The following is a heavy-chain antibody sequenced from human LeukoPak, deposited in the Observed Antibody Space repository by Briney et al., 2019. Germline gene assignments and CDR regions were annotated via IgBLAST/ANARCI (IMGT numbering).Heavy chain of an antibody. D-gene: IGHD2-15*01. V-gene: IGHV4-38-2*02. J-gene: IGHJ4*02. CDR2: IYHTGNT. Sequence: SETLSLTCSVSGYSISSGYYYWGWIRQTPRKGLEWIASIYHTGNTYYKPSLRSRVSLSSDTSTNQFSLKLSSVTAADTAIYYCARVFDCSACSTRNFYFDYWGQGILVTVSS. CDR3: ARVFDCSACSTRNFYFDY. CDR1: GYSISSGYYY.